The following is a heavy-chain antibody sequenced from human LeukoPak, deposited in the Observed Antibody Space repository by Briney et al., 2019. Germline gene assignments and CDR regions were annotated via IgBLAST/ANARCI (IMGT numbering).Heavy chain of an antibody. CDR1: GGSFSGYY. Sequence: SETLSLTCAVNGGSFSGYYWSWIRQPPGKGLEWIGYIYYSGSTNYNPSLKSRVTISVDTSKNQFSLKLSSVTAADTAVYYCARDRDGGPDYWGQGTLVTVSS. CDR3: ARDRDGGPDY. J-gene: IGHJ4*02. CDR2: IYYSGST. D-gene: IGHD4-23*01. V-gene: IGHV4-59*01.